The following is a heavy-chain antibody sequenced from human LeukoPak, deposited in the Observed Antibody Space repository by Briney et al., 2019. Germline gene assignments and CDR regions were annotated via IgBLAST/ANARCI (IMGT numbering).Heavy chain of an antibody. D-gene: IGHD3-3*01. J-gene: IGHJ4*02. V-gene: IGHV1-2*02. CDR1: GYTFTGYY. CDR2: INPNSGGT. CDR3: ARGTASYYDFWSGYYTFDY. Sequence: ASVKVSCKASGYTFTGYYMHWVRQAPGQGLEWMGWINPNSGGTNYAQKFQGRVTMTRDTSISTAYMELSRLRSDDTAVYYCARGTASYYDFWSGYYTFDYWGQGTLVTVSS.